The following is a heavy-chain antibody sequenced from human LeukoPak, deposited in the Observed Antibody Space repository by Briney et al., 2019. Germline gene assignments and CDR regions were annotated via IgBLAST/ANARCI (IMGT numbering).Heavy chain of an antibody. CDR2: IKQDGSEK. Sequence: GGSLRLSCAASGFTFSSHAMTWVRQAPGKGLEWVANIKQDGSEKYYVDSVKGRFTISRDNAKNTLYLQMNSLRAEDTAVYYCARDGGDCSSASCYDRLDYWGQGTLVTVSS. CDR1: GFTFSSHA. J-gene: IGHJ4*02. D-gene: IGHD2-2*01. V-gene: IGHV3-7*04. CDR3: ARDGGDCSSASCYDRLDY.